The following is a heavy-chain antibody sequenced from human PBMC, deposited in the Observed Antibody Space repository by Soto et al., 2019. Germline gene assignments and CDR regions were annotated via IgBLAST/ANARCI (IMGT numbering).Heavy chain of an antibody. CDR1: GGSISSGDYY. V-gene: IGHV4-30-4*01. Sequence: SETLPLTCTVSGGSISSGDYYWSWIRQPPGKGLEWIGYIYYSGSTYYNPSLKSRVTISVDTSKNQFSLKLSSVTAADTAVYYCARDSSGYSKGHWFDPWGQGTLVTVSS. CDR3: ARDSSGYSKGHWFDP. D-gene: IGHD3-22*01. J-gene: IGHJ5*02. CDR2: IYYSGST.